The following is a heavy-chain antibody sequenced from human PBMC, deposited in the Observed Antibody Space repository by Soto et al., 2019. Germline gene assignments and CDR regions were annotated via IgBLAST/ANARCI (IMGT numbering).Heavy chain of an antibody. CDR2: INPSGGHT. V-gene: IGHV1-46*01. J-gene: IGHJ4*02. Sequence: ASVKVSFKASGNTFTNYYIHWVRQAPGQGLEWMGTINPSGGHTTYAQKFLGRVTMTRDTSTSTLYMELTGLRSEDTAVYYCARGGHVVVVTAAFDYWGQGTLVTVSS. CDR3: ARGGHVVVVTAAFDY. CDR1: GNTFTNYY. D-gene: IGHD2-21*02.